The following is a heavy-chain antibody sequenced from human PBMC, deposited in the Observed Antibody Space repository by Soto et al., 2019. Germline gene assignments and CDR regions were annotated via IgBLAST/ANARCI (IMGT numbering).Heavy chain of an antibody. J-gene: IGHJ4*02. Sequence: SETLSLTCAVSGVSLTSGNWLTWVRQSPQRGLEYIGEIFHDGTANYYPSFERRVAMSVDTSRNQFSLKLTSVTAADTAVYFCARLVYDTRLNYMYFDFWGPGTLVTVSS. V-gene: IGHV4-4*02. CDR1: GVSLTSGNW. CDR3: ARLVYDTRLNYMYFDF. CDR2: IFHDGTA. D-gene: IGHD3-10*01.